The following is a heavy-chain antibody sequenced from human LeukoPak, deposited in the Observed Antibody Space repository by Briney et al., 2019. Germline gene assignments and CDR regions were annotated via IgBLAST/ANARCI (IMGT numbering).Heavy chain of an antibody. CDR3: ARDRLHYGEYEKTFDY. CDR2: ITFSSSII. D-gene: IGHD4-17*01. Sequence: GGSLRLSCAASGFTFSRNSMNWVRQAPGKGLEWVSYITFSSSIIYYADSVKGRFTISRDNAKNSLYLQMNSLRAEDTAVYYCARDRLHYGEYEKTFDYWGQGTLVSVSS. CDR1: GFTFSRNS. J-gene: IGHJ4*02. V-gene: IGHV3-48*01.